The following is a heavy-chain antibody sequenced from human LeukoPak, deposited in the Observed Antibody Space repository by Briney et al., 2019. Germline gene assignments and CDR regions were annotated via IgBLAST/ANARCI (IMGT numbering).Heavy chain of an antibody. V-gene: IGHV3-64*01. CDR1: GFTFSSYA. CDR3: ARGFRGSGSYLLFDY. CDR2: ISSNGGST. Sequence: PGGSLRLSCAASGFTFSSYAMHWVRQAPGKGLEYVSAISSNGGSTYYANSVKGRFTISRDNAKNSLYLQMNSLRAEDTAVYYCARGFRGSGSYLLFDYWGQGTLVTVSS. J-gene: IGHJ4*02. D-gene: IGHD3-10*01.